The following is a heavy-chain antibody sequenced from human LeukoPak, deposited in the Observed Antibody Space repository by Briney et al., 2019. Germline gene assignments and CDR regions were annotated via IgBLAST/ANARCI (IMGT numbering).Heavy chain of an antibody. V-gene: IGHV4-34*01. Sequence: PSETLSLTCAVYGGSFSGYQWSWIRQPPGKGLEWIGEINHSGSTNYNPSLKSRVTISVDKSKNQFSLKLSSVTAADTAVYYCARRDSSGYTTAFDYWGQGTLVTVSS. J-gene: IGHJ4*02. CDR3: ARRDSSGYTTAFDY. CDR1: GGSFSGYQ. CDR2: INHSGST. D-gene: IGHD3-22*01.